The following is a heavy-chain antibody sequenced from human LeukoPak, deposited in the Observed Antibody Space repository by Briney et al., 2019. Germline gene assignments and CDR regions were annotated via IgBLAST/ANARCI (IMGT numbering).Heavy chain of an antibody. CDR1: GFTFSSYA. J-gene: IGHJ4*02. Sequence: GGSLRLSCAASGFTFSSYAMSWVRQAPGKGLEWVSAISGSGGGTYYADSVKGRFTISRDNSKNTLYLQMNSLRAEDTAVYYCAKEPGYSSGWYGVDYWGQGTLVTVSS. CDR3: AKEPGYSSGWYGVDY. V-gene: IGHV3-23*01. CDR2: ISGSGGGT. D-gene: IGHD6-19*01.